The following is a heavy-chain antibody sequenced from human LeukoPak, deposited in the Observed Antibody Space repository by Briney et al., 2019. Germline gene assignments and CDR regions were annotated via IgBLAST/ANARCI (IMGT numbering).Heavy chain of an antibody. Sequence: ASVKVSCKASGYTFTSYGISWVRQAPGQGLEWMGWISAYNGNTNYAQKIQGRVTMTTDTSTSTAYMELRSLRSDGTAVYYCAKTVITREYYYYGMDVWGQGTTVTVSS. CDR1: GYTFTSYG. J-gene: IGHJ6*02. D-gene: IGHD4-11*01. V-gene: IGHV1-18*01. CDR3: AKTVITREYYYYGMDV. CDR2: ISAYNGNT.